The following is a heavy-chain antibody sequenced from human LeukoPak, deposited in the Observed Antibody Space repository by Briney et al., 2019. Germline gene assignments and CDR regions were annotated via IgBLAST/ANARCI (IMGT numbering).Heavy chain of an antibody. Sequence: GESLKISCKGFGYSFTSYWIGWVRKMPGKGLEWMGIIYPGDSDTRYSPSFQGQVTISVDKSISTAYLQWSSLKPSDPAMYYCARIGSPLYGGNPAFLDYWGEGTLVTVSS. CDR2: IYPGDSDT. CDR3: ARIGSPLYGGNPAFLDY. V-gene: IGHV5-51*01. J-gene: IGHJ4*02. CDR1: GYSFTSYW. D-gene: IGHD4-23*01.